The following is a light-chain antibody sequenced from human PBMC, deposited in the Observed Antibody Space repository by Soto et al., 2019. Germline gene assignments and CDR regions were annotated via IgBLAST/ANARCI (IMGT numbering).Light chain of an antibody. Sequence: EIVLTQSPLSLPVTPGEPASISCRSSQSLLHSSGSIYVDWYLQKPGQSPQLLIYLVSNRASGVPDRCSGSGSGTDFTLKISRVEAEDFGLYYCMQALETPLAFGQGTRLEIK. CDR3: MQALETPLA. V-gene: IGKV2-28*01. CDR2: LVS. CDR1: QSLLHSSGSIY. J-gene: IGKJ5*01.